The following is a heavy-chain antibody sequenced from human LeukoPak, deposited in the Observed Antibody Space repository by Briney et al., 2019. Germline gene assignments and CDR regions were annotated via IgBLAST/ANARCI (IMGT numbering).Heavy chain of an antibody. J-gene: IGHJ1*01. CDR3: ASSIAVAVLISH. V-gene: IGHV1-46*01. D-gene: IGHD6-19*01. CDR1: GYSFTAYY. CDR2: MNPRGGST. Sequence: GASVKVSCKASGYSFTAYYMHWMRQAPGQGLEWMGTMNPRGGSTNYAQKFQGRVTMTRDTSTSTVYMELSSLRSEDTAVYYCASSIAVAVLISHWGQGTLVTVSS.